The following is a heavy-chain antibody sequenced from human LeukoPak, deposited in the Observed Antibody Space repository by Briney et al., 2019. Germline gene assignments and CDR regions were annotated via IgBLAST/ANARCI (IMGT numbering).Heavy chain of an antibody. V-gene: IGHV4-4*09. D-gene: IGHD3-10*01. J-gene: IGHJ3*02. CDR3: ARPGFGSCAFDI. Sequence: SETLSLTCTVSGGSISSYYWSWIRQPPGKGLEWIGYIYTSGSTNYHPSLKSRVTISVDTSKNQFSLKLSSGTAADTAVYYCARPGFGSCAFDIWGQGTMVTVSS. CDR2: IYTSGST. CDR1: GGSISSYY.